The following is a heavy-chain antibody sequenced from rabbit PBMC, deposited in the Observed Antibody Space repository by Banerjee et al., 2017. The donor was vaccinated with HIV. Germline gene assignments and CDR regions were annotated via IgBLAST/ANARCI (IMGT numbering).Heavy chain of an antibody. D-gene: IGHD6-1*01. V-gene: IGHV1S45*01. Sequence: QEQLKESGGGLVKPGGTLTLTCKASGIDFTGYYYMCWVRQAPGKGLEWIACIDAGSNGNTYYASWAKGRFTVSKTSSTTVTLQMTSLTAADTATYFCARDGGYADYGYALNLWGPGTLVTVS. CDR3: ARDGGYADYGYALNL. CDR2: IDAGSNGNT. J-gene: IGHJ4*01. CDR1: GIDFTGYYY.